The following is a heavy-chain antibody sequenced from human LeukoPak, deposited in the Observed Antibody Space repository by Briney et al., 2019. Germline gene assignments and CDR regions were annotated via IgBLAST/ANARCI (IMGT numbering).Heavy chain of an antibody. J-gene: IGHJ4*02. CDR2: INPNSGGT. D-gene: IGHD6-13*01. CDR1: GYTFTGYY. CDR3: SRDLSIAAPPGSYLDY. Sequence: ASVKVSCKAPGYTFTGYYMHWVRQAPGQGLEWMGWINPNSGGTNYAQKFQGRVTMTRDTSISTAYMELSRLRSDDTAVYYCSRDLSIAAPPGSYLDYWGQGTLVTVSS. V-gene: IGHV1-2*02.